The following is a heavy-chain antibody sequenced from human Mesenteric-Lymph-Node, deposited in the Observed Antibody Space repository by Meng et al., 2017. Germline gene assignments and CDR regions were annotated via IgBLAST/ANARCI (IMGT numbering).Heavy chain of an antibody. CDR3: ARDLDTMVRGVINY. CDR1: GFTFSDYY. J-gene: IGHJ4*02. V-gene: IGHV3-11*06. D-gene: IGHD3-10*01. CDR2: ISSSSSYI. Sequence: GGSLRLSCAASGFTFSDYYMSWIRQAPGKGLEWVSSISSSSSYIYYADSVKGRFTISRDNAKNSLYLQMNSLRAEDTAVYYCARDLDTMVRGVINYWGQGTLVTVSS.